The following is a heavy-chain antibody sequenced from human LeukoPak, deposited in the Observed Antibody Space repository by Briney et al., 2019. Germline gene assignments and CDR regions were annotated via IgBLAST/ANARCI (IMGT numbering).Heavy chain of an antibody. CDR3: ARVVGQGTAMPSRDFFDY. J-gene: IGHJ4*02. CDR1: GYTFTGYC. D-gene: IGHD2-2*01. CDR2: ISPNTGDT. V-gene: IGHV1-2*02. Sequence: ASVKVSCKASGYTFTGYCLHWVRQAPGQGLEWMGWISPNTGDTNYARKFQGRVTMTRDTSITTAYMELSSLRSDDTAMYYCARVVGQGTAMPSRDFFDYWGQGTLVIVSS.